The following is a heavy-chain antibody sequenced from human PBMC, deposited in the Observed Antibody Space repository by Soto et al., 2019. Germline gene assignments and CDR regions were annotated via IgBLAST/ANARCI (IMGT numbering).Heavy chain of an antibody. CDR2: IIPIFGTA. Sequence: SVKVSCKASGGTFSSYAISWVRQAPGQGLEWMGGIIPIFGTANYARKFQGRVTITADESTSTAYMELSSLRSEDTAVYYCAREDIVLVPYATDYYYYGIDCWGQGNTVTGSS. CDR1: GGTFSSYA. V-gene: IGHV1-69*13. J-gene: IGHJ6*02. CDR3: AREDIVLVPYATDYYYYGIDC. D-gene: IGHD2-2*01.